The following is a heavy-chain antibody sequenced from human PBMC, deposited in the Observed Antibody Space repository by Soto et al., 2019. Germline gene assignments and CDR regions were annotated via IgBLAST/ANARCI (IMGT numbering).Heavy chain of an antibody. CDR1: GFTVTNLY. CDR2: ISSGGST. J-gene: IGHJ4*02. Sequence: EVQLVESGGGLVRPGGSLRLSCAASGFTVTNLYMTWVRQAPGKGLEWVSVISSGGSTYYADSVKGRFTISRDNSKNTLYIEMNRPSAGETAVYYCARDTFGGAYDFGYGGQGTLVTVSS. D-gene: IGHD3-3*01. V-gene: IGHV3-66*01. CDR3: ARDTFGGAYDFGY.